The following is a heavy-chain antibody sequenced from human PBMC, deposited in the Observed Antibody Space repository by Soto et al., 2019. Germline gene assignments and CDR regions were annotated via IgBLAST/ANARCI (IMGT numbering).Heavy chain of an antibody. J-gene: IGHJ6*02. CDR3: ARDLGGYYEEDYYYGMDV. Sequence: SQTLSLTCAISGDSASSNSAAWNWIRQSPSRGLEWLGRTYYRSKWYNDYAVSVKSRITINPDTSKNQFSLQLNSVTPEDTAVYYCARDLGGYYEEDYYYGMDVWGQGTTVTVSS. CDR2: TYYRSKWYN. CDR1: GDSASSNSAA. D-gene: IGHD3-22*01. V-gene: IGHV6-1*01.